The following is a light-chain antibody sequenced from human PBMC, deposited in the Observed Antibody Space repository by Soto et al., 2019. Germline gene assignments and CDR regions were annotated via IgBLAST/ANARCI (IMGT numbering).Light chain of an antibody. CDR2: EVN. CDR1: SSDVGATDY. Sequence: QSALTQPPSASGSPGQSVAISCTGTSSDVGATDYVSWYQQHSGKAPNILLYEVNKRPSGVPDRFSGSKSGNTASLTVSALQADDEADYYCISHAGASNVLGTGTKLTVL. CDR3: ISHAGASNV. J-gene: IGLJ1*01. V-gene: IGLV2-8*01.